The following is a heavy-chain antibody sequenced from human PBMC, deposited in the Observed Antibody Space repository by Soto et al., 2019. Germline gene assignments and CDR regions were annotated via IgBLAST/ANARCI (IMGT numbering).Heavy chain of an antibody. Sequence: SETLSLTCAVYGGSFSGYYWSWIRQPPGKGLEWIGEINHSGGTNYNPSLKSRVTISVDTSKNQFSLKLSSVTAADTAVYYCARGLRNGGNSGLDPWGQGTLVTVSS. J-gene: IGHJ5*02. CDR1: GGSFSGYY. CDR2: INHSGGT. CDR3: ARGLRNGGNSGLDP. D-gene: IGHD2-21*02. V-gene: IGHV4-34*01.